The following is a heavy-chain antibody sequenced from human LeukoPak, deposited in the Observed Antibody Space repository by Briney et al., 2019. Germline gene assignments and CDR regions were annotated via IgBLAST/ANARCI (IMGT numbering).Heavy chain of an antibody. CDR1: GYSISSGYY. J-gene: IGHJ6*03. D-gene: IGHD2-2*01. CDR3: ARGDCSSTICYSPMDV. Sequence: SETLSLTCTVSGYSISSGYYWVWIRQPPGKGLERIGSIYRSGSTNYNPSLKSRVTISVDTSKNQFSLKVSSVTAADTAVYYCARGDCSSTICYSPMDVWGKGTTVTVSS. V-gene: IGHV4-38-2*02. CDR2: IYRSGST.